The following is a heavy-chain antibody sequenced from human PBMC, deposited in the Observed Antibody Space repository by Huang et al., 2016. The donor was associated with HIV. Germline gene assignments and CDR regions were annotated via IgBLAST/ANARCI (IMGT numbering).Heavy chain of an antibody. CDR3: AREAVANYYYYYIDV. D-gene: IGHD6-19*01. J-gene: IGHJ6*03. CDR1: GFTVSINY. CDR2: IQSGGNT. V-gene: IGHV3-53*02. Sequence: EVQLVETGGGLIQPGGSLRLSCAVSGFTVSINYMSWVRQAPGKGLEWVSIIQSGGNTCYADSVKGRFTISRDNSKNTLYLQMNSLRAEDTAVYYCAREAVANYYYYYIDVWGKGTAVTVSS.